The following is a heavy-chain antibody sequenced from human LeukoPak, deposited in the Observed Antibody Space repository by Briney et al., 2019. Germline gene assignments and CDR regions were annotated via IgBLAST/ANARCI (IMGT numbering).Heavy chain of an antibody. V-gene: IGHV3-33*08. CDR3: ARGPRITIFGVVPYGMDV. D-gene: IGHD3-3*01. CDR2: IWYDGSNK. Sequence: GGSLRLSCAASGFTFSSYAMHWVRQAPGKGLEWVAVIWYDGSNKYYADSVKGRFTISRDNSKNTLYLQMNRLRAEDTAVYYCARGPRITIFGVVPYGMDVWGQGTTVTVSS. J-gene: IGHJ6*02. CDR1: GFTFSSYA.